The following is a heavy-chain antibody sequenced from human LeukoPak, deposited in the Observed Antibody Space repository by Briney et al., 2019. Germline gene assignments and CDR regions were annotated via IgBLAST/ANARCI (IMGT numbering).Heavy chain of an antibody. CDR2: IYYIGST. CDR3: ARHKGIAVLLWAFDI. D-gene: IGHD6-19*01. Sequence: PSETLYFTCTVSGASISSSSYYWGWIRQPPGKRLEWIGSIYYIGSTYYNPSLKSRVTISVDTSKNQFSLKLSSVTAADTAAYYCARHKGIAVLLWAFDIWGQGTMVTVSS. V-gene: IGHV4-39*01. CDR1: GASISSSSYY. J-gene: IGHJ3*02.